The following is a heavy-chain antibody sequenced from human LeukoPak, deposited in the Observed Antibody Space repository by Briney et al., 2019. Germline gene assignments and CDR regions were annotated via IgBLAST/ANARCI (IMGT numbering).Heavy chain of an antibody. J-gene: IGHJ3*02. V-gene: IGHV4-4*07. CDR1: GGSISSYY. CDR2: IYTSGST. D-gene: IGHD6-19*01. CDR3: ARDQLHSSGWSDAFDI. Sequence: PSETLSLTCTVSGGSISSYYWSWIRQPAGKGLERIGRIYTSGSTNYNPSLKSRVTMSVDTSKNQFSLKLSSVTAADTAVYYCARDQLHSSGWSDAFDIWGQGTMVTVSS.